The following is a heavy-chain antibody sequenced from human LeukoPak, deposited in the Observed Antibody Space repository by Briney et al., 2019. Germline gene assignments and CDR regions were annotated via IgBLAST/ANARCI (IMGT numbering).Heavy chain of an antibody. D-gene: IGHD1-26*01. CDR3: AREKGIVGATSYYYYIDA. CDR2: IYSGGST. J-gene: IGHJ6*03. Sequence: PGGSLRLSCAASGFTVSSNYMSWVRQAPGKGLEWVSVIYSGGSTYYADSVKGRFTISRDNSKNTLYLQMNSLRAEDTAVYYCAREKGIVGATSYYYYIDAWGKGTTVTVSS. V-gene: IGHV3-53*01. CDR1: GFTVSSNY.